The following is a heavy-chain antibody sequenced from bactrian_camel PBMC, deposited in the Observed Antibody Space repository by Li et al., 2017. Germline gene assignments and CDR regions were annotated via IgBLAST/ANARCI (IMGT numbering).Heavy chain of an antibody. D-gene: IGHD5*01. Sequence: CAASGFPFRSYDMSWVRQAPGKGLEWVSRINKDGRTFYADSVKGRFTISRDNAKNTLYLQLNSLKPEDTAMYYCAAVPRGYGTWGTTEVNYWGQGTQVTVS. V-gene: IGHV3S10*01. CDR2: INKDGRT. CDR3: AAVPRGYGTWGTTEVNY. CDR1: GFPFRSYD. J-gene: IGHJ4*01.